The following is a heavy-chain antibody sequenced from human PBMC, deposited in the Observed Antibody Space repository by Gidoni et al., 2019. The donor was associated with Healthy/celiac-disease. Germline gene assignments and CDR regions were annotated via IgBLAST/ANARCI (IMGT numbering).Heavy chain of an antibody. D-gene: IGHD3-3*01. CDR1: GFTFSSYG. CDR2: ISYDGSNK. V-gene: IGHV3-30*18. J-gene: IGHJ6*02. Sequence: QVQLVESGGGVVQPGRSLRLSCAASGFTFSSYGMHWVRQAPGKGLEWVAVISYDGSNKYYADSVKGRFTISRDNSKNTLYLQMNSLRAEDTAVYYCAKGGGNDFWSERTHYGMDVWGQGTTVTVSS. CDR3: AKGGGNDFWSERTHYGMDV.